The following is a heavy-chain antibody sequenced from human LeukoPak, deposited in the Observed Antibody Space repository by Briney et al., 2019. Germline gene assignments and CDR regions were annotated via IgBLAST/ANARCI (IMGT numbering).Heavy chain of an antibody. CDR3: AKDEDRFFDY. D-gene: IGHD3-3*01. CDR1: GFTFSSYG. V-gene: IGHV3-30*02. Sequence: QTGGSLRLSCAASGFTFSSYGMHWVRQAPGKGLEWVAFIRYDGSNKYYADSVKGRFTISRDNSKNTLYLQMNSLRAEDTAVYYCAKDEDRFFDYWGQGTLVTVSS. CDR2: IRYDGSNK. J-gene: IGHJ4*02.